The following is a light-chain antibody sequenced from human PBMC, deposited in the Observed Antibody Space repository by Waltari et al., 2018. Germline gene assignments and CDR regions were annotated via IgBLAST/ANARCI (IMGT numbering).Light chain of an antibody. CDR2: NVS. CDR1: SSDIGGFDY. CDR3: ISYTSRTTYV. J-gene: IGLJ1*01. Sequence: QSALTQPASVSGSPGQSITISCTGTSSDIGGFDYVSWYQQHPGKVPRLVIHNVSQRPPGVSNRFSGSKSGNAASLTISGLQAEDEADYYCISYTSRTTYVFGTGTKVTVL. V-gene: IGLV2-14*01.